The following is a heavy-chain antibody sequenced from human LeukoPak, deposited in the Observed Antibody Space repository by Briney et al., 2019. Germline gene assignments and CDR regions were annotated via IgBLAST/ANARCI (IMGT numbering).Heavy chain of an antibody. CDR2: IYTSGST. CDR3: ARTYYYDSSGYYDDAFDI. Sequence: PSETLSLTCAVYGGSFSGYYWSWIRQPAGKGLEWIGRIYTSGSTNYNPSLKSRVTMSVDTSKNQFSLKLSSVTAADTAVYYCARTYYYDSSGYYDDAFDIWGQGTMVTVSS. D-gene: IGHD3-22*01. V-gene: IGHV4-59*10. CDR1: GGSFSGYY. J-gene: IGHJ3*02.